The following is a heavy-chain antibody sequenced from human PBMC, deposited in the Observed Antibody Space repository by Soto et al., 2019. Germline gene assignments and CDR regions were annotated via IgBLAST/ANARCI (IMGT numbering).Heavy chain of an antibody. CDR1: GGTFSSYT. CDR2: IIPILGIA. Sequence: SVKVSCKASGGTFSSYTISWVRQAPGQGLEWMGRIIPILGIANYAQKFQGRVTITADKSTSTAYMELSSLRSEDTAVYYCAKSPFLXELPADYYYSYMDVWGKGTTVTVSS. CDR3: AKSPFLXELPADYYYSYMDV. J-gene: IGHJ6*03. D-gene: IGHD1-7*01. V-gene: IGHV1-69*02.